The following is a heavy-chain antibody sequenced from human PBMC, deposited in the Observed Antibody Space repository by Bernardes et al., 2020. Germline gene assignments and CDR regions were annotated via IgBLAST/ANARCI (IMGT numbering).Heavy chain of an antibody. D-gene: IGHD2-15*01. J-gene: IGHJ5*02. CDR3: ARGRDIVVVVAATLDGNWFDP. CDR2: MNPNSGNT. V-gene: IGHV1-8*01. CDR1: GYTFTSYD. Sequence: ASVKVSCKASGYTFTSYDINWVRQATGQGLEWMGWMNPNSGNTGYAQKFQGRVTMTRNTSISTAYMELSSLRSEDTAVYYCARGRDIVVVVAATLDGNWFDPWGQGTLVTVSS.